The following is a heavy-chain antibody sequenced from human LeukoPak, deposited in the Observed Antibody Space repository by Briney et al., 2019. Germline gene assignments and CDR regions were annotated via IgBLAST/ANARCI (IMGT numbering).Heavy chain of an antibody. CDR2: ISAYNGNT. CDR1: GGTFSSYA. V-gene: IGHV1-18*01. J-gene: IGHJ4*02. CDR3: ARVDYSNVIFDY. D-gene: IGHD4-11*01. Sequence: ASVRVSCKASGGTFSSYAISWVRQAPGQGLEWMGWISAYNGNTNYAQKLQGRVTMTTDTSTSTAYMELRSLRSDDTAVYYCARVDYSNVIFDYWGQGTLVTVSS.